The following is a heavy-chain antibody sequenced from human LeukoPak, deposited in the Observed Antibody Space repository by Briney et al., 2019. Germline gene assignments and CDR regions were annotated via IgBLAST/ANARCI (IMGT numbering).Heavy chain of an antibody. V-gene: IGHV3-73*01. CDR3: TSLDYGGNSHFDY. Sequence: GGSLRLSCAASGFTFSGSAMHWVRQASGKGLEWVGRIRSKANSYATAYAASVKGRFTISRDDSKNTAYLQMNSLKTEDTAVYYCTSLDYGGNSHFDYWGQGTLVTVSS. J-gene: IGHJ4*02. D-gene: IGHD4-23*01. CDR2: IRSKANSYAT. CDR1: GFTFSGSA.